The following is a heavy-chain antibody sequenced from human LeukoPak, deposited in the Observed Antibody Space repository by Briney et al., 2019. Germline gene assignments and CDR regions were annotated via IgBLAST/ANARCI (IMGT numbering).Heavy chain of an antibody. CDR2: IYYSGNT. CDR3: ARMSGSGYHKINDYYGMDV. D-gene: IGHD3-3*01. Sequence: SETLSLTCTVSGDSINTGSYYWGWIRQPPGKGLEWIGSIYYSGNTYYNPSLKSRVTISVDTSKNQFSLKLSSVTAADTAVYYCARMSGSGYHKINDYYGMDVWGQGTTVTVSS. V-gene: IGHV4-39*01. J-gene: IGHJ6*02. CDR1: GDSINTGSYY.